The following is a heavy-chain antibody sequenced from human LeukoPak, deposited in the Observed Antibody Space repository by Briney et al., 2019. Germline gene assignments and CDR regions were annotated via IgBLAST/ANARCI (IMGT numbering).Heavy chain of an antibody. V-gene: IGHV3-64*02. CDR1: GFTLSTFS. Sequence: PGGSLRLSCAASGFTLSTFSMHWVRQSSGRGLEYVSAINYKGGTTYYADSVKGRFTISRDNSKNTLYLQMASLRDEDMGVYYCARVGPATAFDYWGQGIQVTVSS. CDR3: ARVGPATAFDY. J-gene: IGHJ4*02. CDR2: INYKGGTT.